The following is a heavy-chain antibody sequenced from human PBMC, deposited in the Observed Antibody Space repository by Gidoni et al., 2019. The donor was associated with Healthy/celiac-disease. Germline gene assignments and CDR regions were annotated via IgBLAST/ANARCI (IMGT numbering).Heavy chain of an antibody. J-gene: IGHJ4*02. V-gene: IGHV4-34*01. Sequence: QVQLQQWGAGLLKPSETLSLTCAVYGGSFSGYYWSWIRQPPGKGLEWIGEINHSGSTNYNPSLKSRVTISVDTSKNQFSLKLSSVTAADTAVYYCAREGIQLWLAGGFDYWGQGTLVTVSS. CDR1: GGSFSGYY. CDR3: AREGIQLWLAGGFDY. D-gene: IGHD5-18*01. CDR2: INHSGST.